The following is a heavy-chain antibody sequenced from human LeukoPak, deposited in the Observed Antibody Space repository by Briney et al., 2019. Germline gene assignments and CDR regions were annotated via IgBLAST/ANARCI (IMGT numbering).Heavy chain of an antibody. D-gene: IGHD1-14*01. CDR2: IYYSGST. Sequence: NTSETLSLSCTVSGGSISSSSYYWGWIRQPPGKGLEWIGSIYYSGSTYYNPSLKSRVTISVDTSKNQFSLKLSSVTAADTAVYYCARDITGSFDYWGQGNLVTVSS. J-gene: IGHJ4*02. V-gene: IGHV4-39*07. CDR3: ARDITGSFDY. CDR1: GGSISSSSYY.